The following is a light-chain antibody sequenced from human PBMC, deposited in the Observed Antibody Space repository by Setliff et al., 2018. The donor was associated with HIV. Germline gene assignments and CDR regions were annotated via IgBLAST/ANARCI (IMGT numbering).Light chain of an antibody. J-gene: IGLJ1*01. CDR3: AAWDDSLRGFYV. CDR2: RNN. CDR1: SSNIGSNY. Sequence: QSALTQPPSASGTPGQRVTISCSGSSSNIGSNYVYWYQQLPGTAPKLLIYRNNQRPSGVPDRFSGSKSGTSASLAISGLRSEDEADYYCAAWDDSLRGFYVFGTGTRSPS. V-gene: IGLV1-47*01.